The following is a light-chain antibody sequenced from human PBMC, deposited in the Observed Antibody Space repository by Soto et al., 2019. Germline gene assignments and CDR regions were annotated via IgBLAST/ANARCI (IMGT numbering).Light chain of an antibody. CDR1: QSIANY. CDR3: QQRSNWPPIT. J-gene: IGKJ5*01. V-gene: IGKV3-11*01. Sequence: EIVLTQSPATLSLSPGDRATLSCRASQSIANYLGWYQQKPGQAPRLLIYGASTRATGIPARFSGSGSGTDFTLTISSLEPEDFAVYYCQQRSNWPPITFGQGTRLEIK. CDR2: GAS.